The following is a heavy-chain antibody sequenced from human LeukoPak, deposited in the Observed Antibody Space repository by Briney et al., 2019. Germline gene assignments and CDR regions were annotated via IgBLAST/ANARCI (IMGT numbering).Heavy chain of an antibody. CDR1: GYTFTGYY. CDR3: ARIRAAGSGMDV. CDR2: ISPNSGGA. J-gene: IGHJ6*02. V-gene: IGHV1-2*02. Sequence: ASVKVSCKASGYTFTGYYIHWVRQAPGQGFEWMGWISPNSGGASYAQNFQGRVTLTRDTSISTAYMEVSRLTYDDTAVYYCARIRAAGSGMDVWGQGTTVTVSS. D-gene: IGHD6-19*01.